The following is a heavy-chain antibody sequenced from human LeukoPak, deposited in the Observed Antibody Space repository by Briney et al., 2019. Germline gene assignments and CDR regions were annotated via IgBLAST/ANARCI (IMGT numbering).Heavy chain of an antibody. D-gene: IGHD2-2*01. V-gene: IGHV3-53*05. Sequence: GGSLRLSCAASGFTVSSNYMSWVRQAPGKGLEWVSVIYSGGSTYYADSRKGRFTISRDNSKNTLHLQMNSLRAEDTAVYYCATYSSSNGREFQYWGQGTLVTVSS. CDR1: GFTVSSNY. J-gene: IGHJ1*01. CDR2: IYSGGST. CDR3: ATYSSSNGREFQY.